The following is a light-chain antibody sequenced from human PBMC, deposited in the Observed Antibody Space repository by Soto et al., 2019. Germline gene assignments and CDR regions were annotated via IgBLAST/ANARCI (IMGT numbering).Light chain of an antibody. CDR3: QQYKSYPWT. CDR1: QDINNF. CDR2: TAS. Sequence: DLQMTQSPSSLSASVGDRVTITCRATQDINNFLVWFQQKPGKAPKSLTYTASNLQSGVPSYFSGSGSGTDFTLTISSLQPEDSAIYYCQQYKSYPWTFGQGTRVEVK. V-gene: IGKV1-16*02. J-gene: IGKJ1*01.